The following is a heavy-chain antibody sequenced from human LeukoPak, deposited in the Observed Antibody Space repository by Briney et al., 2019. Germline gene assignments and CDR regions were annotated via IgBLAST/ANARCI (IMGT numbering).Heavy chain of an antibody. CDR2: IYYSGST. Sequence: SETLSLTCTVSGGSISSYYWSWIRQPPGKGLEWIGYIYYSGSTNYNPSLKSRVTISVDTSKNQFSLKLSSVTAADTAVYYCASPIKYPYDAFDIWGQGTMVTVSS. V-gene: IGHV4-59*08. CDR3: ASPIKYPYDAFDI. CDR1: GGSISSYY. D-gene: IGHD6-6*01. J-gene: IGHJ3*02.